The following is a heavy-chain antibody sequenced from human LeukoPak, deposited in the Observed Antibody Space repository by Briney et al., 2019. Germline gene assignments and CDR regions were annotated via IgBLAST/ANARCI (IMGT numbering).Heavy chain of an antibody. CDR1: GGSFSGYY. CDR2: INHSGSS. Sequence: SETLSLTCAVYGGSFSGYYWSWIRQPPGKGLEWIGEINHSGSSNYNPSLKSRVTISVDTSKNQFSLKLSSVTAADTAVYYCARRSMTTVTKFDYWGQGTLVTVSS. J-gene: IGHJ4*02. V-gene: IGHV4-34*01. D-gene: IGHD4-17*01. CDR3: ARRSMTTVTKFDY.